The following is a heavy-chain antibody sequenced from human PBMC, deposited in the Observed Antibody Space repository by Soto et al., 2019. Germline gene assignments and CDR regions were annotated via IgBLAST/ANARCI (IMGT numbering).Heavy chain of an antibody. CDR1: GGSISSGGYY. D-gene: IGHD3-22*01. Sequence: SETLSLTCTVSGGSISSGGYYWSWIRQHPGKGLEWIGYIYYSGSTYYNPSLKSRVTISVDTSKNQFSLKLSSVTAADTAVYYCARGSGTMIVVVEESDAFDIWGQGTMVTVSS. J-gene: IGHJ3*02. CDR2: IYYSGST. CDR3: ARGSGTMIVVVEESDAFDI. V-gene: IGHV4-31*03.